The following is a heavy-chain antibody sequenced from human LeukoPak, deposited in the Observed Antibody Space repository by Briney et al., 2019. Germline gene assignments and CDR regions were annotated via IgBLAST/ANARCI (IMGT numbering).Heavy chain of an antibody. Sequence: SETLSLTCTVSGGSISSGGYYWSWIRQHPGQGLEWIGYIYYSGSTYYNPSLKSRVTISVDTSKNQFSLKLSSVTAADTAVYYCARRDYGDHLDFDYWGQGTLVTVSS. CDR3: ARRDYGDHLDFDY. CDR2: IYYSGST. D-gene: IGHD4-17*01. CDR1: GGSISSGGYY. V-gene: IGHV4-31*03. J-gene: IGHJ4*02.